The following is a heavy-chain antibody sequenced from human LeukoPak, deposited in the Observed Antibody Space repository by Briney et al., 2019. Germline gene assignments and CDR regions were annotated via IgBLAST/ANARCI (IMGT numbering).Heavy chain of an antibody. CDR2: IRSSGDRS. J-gene: IGHJ4*02. V-gene: IGHV3-23*01. Sequence: GGSLRLSCAASGFTFSTYAISWVRQAPGKGLEWVSAIRSSGDRSYYADSVKGRFSVSRDISKNTLSLEMNSLRAEDTAVYYCVKESPYPVGGTSRIYYFDNWGQGTLVTVSS. D-gene: IGHD1-26*01. CDR1: GFTFSTYA. CDR3: VKESPYPVGGTSRIYYFDN.